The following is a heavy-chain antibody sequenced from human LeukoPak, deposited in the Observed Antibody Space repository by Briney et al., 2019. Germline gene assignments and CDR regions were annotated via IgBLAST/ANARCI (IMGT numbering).Heavy chain of an antibody. CDR3: AKEFGSTYAMNWGRGSYFDY. D-gene: IGHD5-18*01. CDR2: IRYTGDTT. V-gene: IGHV3-30*02. J-gene: IGHJ4*02. CDR1: GFTFSNFG. Sequence: GGSLRLSCAASGFTFSNFGMHWVRQAPGKGLEWVAFIRYTGDTTHYVDSVKGRFTISRDDSQTTLYLQMNSLRVEDTAVYYCAKEFGSTYAMNWGRGSYFDYWGQGSLVTVSS.